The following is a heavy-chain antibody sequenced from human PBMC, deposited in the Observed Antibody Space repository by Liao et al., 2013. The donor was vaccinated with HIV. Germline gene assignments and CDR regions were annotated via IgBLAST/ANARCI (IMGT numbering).Heavy chain of an antibody. V-gene: IGHV4-59*01. CDR2: MYDSGST. Sequence: QVQLQESGPGLVKPSETLSLTCTVSDVSISSYYWSWIRQPPGKGLEWIGYMYDSGSTNYNPSLKSRVTISADMSKNQFSLKLSSVTAADTAVYYCARGYDFWSGFQHWGQGTLVTVSS. J-gene: IGHJ1*01. CDR1: DVSISSYY. D-gene: IGHD3-3*01. CDR3: ARGYDFWSGFQH.